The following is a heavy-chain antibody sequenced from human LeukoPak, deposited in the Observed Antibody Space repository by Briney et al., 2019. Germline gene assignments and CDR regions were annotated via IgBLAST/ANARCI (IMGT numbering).Heavy chain of an antibody. CDR3: ARLSFDYSNSPFDY. Sequence: GESLKISCKGSGYSFTSYWIGWVRQMPGKGLEWMGIIYPGDSDTRYSPSFQGQVTISADKSISTAYLQWSSLKASDTAVYYCARLSFDYSNSPFDYWSQGTLVTVSS. V-gene: IGHV5-51*01. J-gene: IGHJ4*02. CDR1: GYSFTSYW. D-gene: IGHD4-11*01. CDR2: IYPGDSDT.